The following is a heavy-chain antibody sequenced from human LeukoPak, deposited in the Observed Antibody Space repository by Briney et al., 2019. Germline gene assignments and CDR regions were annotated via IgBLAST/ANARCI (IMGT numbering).Heavy chain of an antibody. CDR2: ISAGSSYI. D-gene: IGHD1/OR15-1a*01. CDR3: ARGEEWEQQPPDY. CDR1: GFTFDDYA. J-gene: IGHJ4*02. V-gene: IGHV3-21*01. Sequence: PGRSLRLSCAASGFTFDDYAMHWVRQAPGKGLEWVSSISAGSSYIHYAESVRGRFTISRDNAENSLYLEMNSLRAEDTAVFYCARGEEWEQQPPDYWGQGTLVTVSS.